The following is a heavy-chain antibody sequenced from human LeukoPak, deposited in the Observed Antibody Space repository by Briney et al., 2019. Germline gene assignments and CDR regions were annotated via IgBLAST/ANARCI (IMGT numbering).Heavy chain of an antibody. V-gene: IGHV3-66*01. CDR1: GFTFSSYG. J-gene: IGHJ4*02. CDR3: ARDGVGEFGY. D-gene: IGHD1-26*01. Sequence: PGRSLRLSCAASGFTFSSYGMHGVRDVPGKEVEWFSMIYSTDSTYYAVSVKGRFSISRDSSKNTLYLQMNSLRAEGTAVYYCARDGVGEFGYWGQGTLVTVSS. CDR2: IYSTDST.